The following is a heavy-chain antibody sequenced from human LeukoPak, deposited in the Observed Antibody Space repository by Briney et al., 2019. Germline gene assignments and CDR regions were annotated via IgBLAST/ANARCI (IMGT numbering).Heavy chain of an antibody. Sequence: TGGSLRLSCAASGFTFSSYAMSWVRQAPGKGLEWVSAISGSGGSSYYADSVKGRFTISRDNSKNTLYLQMNSLRAEDTAVYYCAKGPLYEPSAFDIWGQGSMVTVSS. CDR3: AKGPLYEPSAFDI. CDR2: ISGSGGSS. V-gene: IGHV3-23*01. J-gene: IGHJ3*02. D-gene: IGHD2-2*02. CDR1: GFTFSSYA.